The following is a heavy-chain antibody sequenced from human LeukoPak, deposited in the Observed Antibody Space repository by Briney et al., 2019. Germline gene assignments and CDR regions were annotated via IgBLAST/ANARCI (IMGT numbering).Heavy chain of an antibody. CDR2: IYYSGST. CDR1: GGSISSYY. CDR3: AAANGYNLFDY. D-gene: IGHD5-24*01. J-gene: IGHJ4*02. Sequence: PSETLSLTCTVSGGSISSYYWSWIRQPPGKGLEWIGYIYYSGSTNYNPPLKSRVTISVDTSKNQFSLKLSSATAADTAVYYCAAANGYNLFDYWGQGTLVTVSS. V-gene: IGHV4-59*01.